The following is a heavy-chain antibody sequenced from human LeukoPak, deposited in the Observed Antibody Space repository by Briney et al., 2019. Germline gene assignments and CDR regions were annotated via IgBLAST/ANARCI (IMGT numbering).Heavy chain of an antibody. Sequence: TETLSLTCTVSGGSISSYYWSWIRQPPGKGLEWIGYIYYSGSTNYNPSLKSRVTISVDTSKSQFSLKLTSVTSADTAVYYCARPIPVAGIGTDAFDIWGQGTMVTVSS. D-gene: IGHD6-19*01. J-gene: IGHJ3*02. CDR2: IYYSGST. V-gene: IGHV4-59*01. CDR1: GGSISSYY. CDR3: ARPIPVAGIGTDAFDI.